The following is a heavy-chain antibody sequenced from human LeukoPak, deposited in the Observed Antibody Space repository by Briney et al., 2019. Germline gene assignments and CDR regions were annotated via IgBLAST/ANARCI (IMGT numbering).Heavy chain of an antibody. CDR2: INHSGST. J-gene: IGHJ4*02. CDR1: GGSFSGYY. D-gene: IGHD5-18*01. Sequence: SETLSLTCAVYGGSFSGYYWSWIRQPPGKGLEWIGEINHSGSTNYNPSLKSRVTISVDTSKNQFSLKLSPVTAADTAVYYCARGNVDTAMAGIDYWGQGTLVTVSS. V-gene: IGHV4-34*01. CDR3: ARGNVDTAMAGIDY.